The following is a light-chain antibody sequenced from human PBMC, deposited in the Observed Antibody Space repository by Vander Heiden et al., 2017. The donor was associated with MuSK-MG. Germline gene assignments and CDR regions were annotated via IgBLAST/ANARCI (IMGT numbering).Light chain of an antibody. Sequence: EIVMTQSPATLAVSPGERATLSCRASQSVSGNLAWFQQKPGQAPNLLIYETSTRATGIPASFSGSGSGTEFTLTISSLQSEDFAVYYCQQYNDWPRTFGQGTQVEIK. V-gene: IGKV3-15*01. J-gene: IGKJ1*01. CDR2: ETS. CDR1: QSVSGN. CDR3: QQYNDWPRT.